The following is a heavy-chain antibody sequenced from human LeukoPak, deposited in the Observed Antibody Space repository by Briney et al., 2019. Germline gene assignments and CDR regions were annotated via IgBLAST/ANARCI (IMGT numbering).Heavy chain of an antibody. J-gene: IGHJ4*02. Sequence: SGPALVKPTQTLTLTCTFSGFSLRTSGMCVSWIRQPPGKALEWLARIDWDDDKRYNTSLKTRLTISKDTSRNQVVLTMSNMDPVDTATYYCARIVAVSEDYFDYWGPGILVTVSS. CDR3: ARIVAVSEDYFDY. D-gene: IGHD6-19*01. V-gene: IGHV2-70*11. CDR2: IDWDDDK. CDR1: GFSLRTSGMC.